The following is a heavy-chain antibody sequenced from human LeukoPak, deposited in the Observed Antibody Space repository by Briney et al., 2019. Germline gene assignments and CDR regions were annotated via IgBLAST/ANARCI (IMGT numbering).Heavy chain of an antibody. D-gene: IGHD3-22*01. V-gene: IGHV3-9*01. CDR2: ISWNSGSI. Sequence: PGGSLRLSCAASGFTFDDYAMHWVRQAPGEGLGWVSGISWNSGSIGYADSVKGRFTISRDNAKNSLYLQMNSLRAEDTALYYCAKDIGHYYDSSGYNDYFDYWGQGTLVTVSS. J-gene: IGHJ4*02. CDR1: GFTFDDYA. CDR3: AKDIGHYYDSSGYNDYFDY.